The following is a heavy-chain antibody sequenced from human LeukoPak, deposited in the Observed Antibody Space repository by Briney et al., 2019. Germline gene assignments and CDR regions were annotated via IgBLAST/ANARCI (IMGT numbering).Heavy chain of an antibody. Sequence: EASVKVSCKASGGTFSSYAISWVRQAPGQGLEWMGRIIPILGIANYAQKFQGRVTITADKSTSTAYMELSSLRSEDTAVYYFARDQSSSWDYWGQGTLVTVSS. V-gene: IGHV1-69*04. J-gene: IGHJ4*02. D-gene: IGHD6-13*01. CDR3: ARDQSSSWDY. CDR1: GGTFSSYA. CDR2: IIPILGIA.